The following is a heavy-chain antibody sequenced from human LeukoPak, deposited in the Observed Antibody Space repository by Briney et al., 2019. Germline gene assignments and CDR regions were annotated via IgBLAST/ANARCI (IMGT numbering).Heavy chain of an antibody. CDR1: GFTFSRYW. CDR2: IKSDGSST. CDR3: VRDNRSYNFDY. V-gene: IGHV3-74*01. J-gene: IGHJ4*02. D-gene: IGHD1-26*01. Sequence: GGSLSLSCAASGFTFSRYWMHWVRQAPGKGLVWVSCIKSDGSSTSIADSAKGRFTISRDNAKNTVYLQMNSLRAEDTAVYYCVRDNRSYNFDYWGQGTLVTVSS.